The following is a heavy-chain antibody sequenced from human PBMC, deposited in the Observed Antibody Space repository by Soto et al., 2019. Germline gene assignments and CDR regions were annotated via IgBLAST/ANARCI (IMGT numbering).Heavy chain of an antibody. CDR1: GGSFSGYY. D-gene: IGHD4-17*01. V-gene: IGHV4-34*01. CDR3: ARGRRMELTPVHFDY. Sequence: SSETLSLTCAVYGGSFSGYYWSWIRQPPGKGLEWIGEINHSGGTNYNPSLKSRVTISVDTSKNQFSLKLSSVTAADTAVYYCARGRRMELTPVHFDYWGQGTLVTVSS. J-gene: IGHJ4*02. CDR2: INHSGGT.